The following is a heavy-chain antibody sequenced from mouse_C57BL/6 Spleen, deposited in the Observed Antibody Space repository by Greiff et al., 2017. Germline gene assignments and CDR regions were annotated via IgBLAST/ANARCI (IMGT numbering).Heavy chain of an antibody. V-gene: IGHV1-4*01. Sequence: QVQLQQSGAELARPGASVKMSCKASGYTFTSYTMHWVKQRPGQGLEWIGYINPSSGYTKYNQKFKDKATLTADKSSSTADMQLSSLTSEDSAVYYCARHSGAYDEYYFDYWGQGTTLTVSS. CDR1: GYTFTSYT. CDR3: ARHSGAYDEYYFDY. CDR2: INPSSGYT. D-gene: IGHD1-3*01. J-gene: IGHJ2*01.